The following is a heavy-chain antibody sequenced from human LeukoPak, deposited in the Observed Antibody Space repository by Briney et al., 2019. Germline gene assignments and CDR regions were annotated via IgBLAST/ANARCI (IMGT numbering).Heavy chain of an antibody. CDR3: AKDRFRTTGTSSMDV. D-gene: IGHD1-1*01. CDR1: GFTFSSYA. CDR2: ISGSGGST. V-gene: IGHV3-23*01. J-gene: IGHJ6*04. Sequence: SGGSLRLSCAASGFTFSSYAMSWVRQAPGKGLEWVSAISGSGGSTYYADSVKGRFTISRDNSKNTLYLQMNSLRAEDTAVYYCAKDRFRTTGTSSMDVWGKGTTVTVSS.